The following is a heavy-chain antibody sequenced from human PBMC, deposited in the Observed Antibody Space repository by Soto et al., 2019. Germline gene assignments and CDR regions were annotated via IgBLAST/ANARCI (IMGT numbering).Heavy chain of an antibody. CDR2: IHHSGST. D-gene: IGHD3-22*01. J-gene: IGHJ5*02. V-gene: IGHV4-30-2*01. CDR3: ARGGYYDGTGYGFEP. CDR1: GGSINSDPYS. Sequence: SETLSLTCAVSGGSINSDPYSWSWIRQPPGKGLEWIGYIHHSGSTYYNPSLKSRVTISVDRFRNQFSLRLTSVTAADTAVFYCARGGYYDGTGYGFEPWGQGTLVTVSS.